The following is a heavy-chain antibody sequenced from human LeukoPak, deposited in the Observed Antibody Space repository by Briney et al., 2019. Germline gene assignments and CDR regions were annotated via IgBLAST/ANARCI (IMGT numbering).Heavy chain of an antibody. V-gene: IGHV3-7*01. CDR1: GFTFSSYA. D-gene: IGHD3-3*01. Sequence: PGRSLRLSCAASGFTFSSYAMHWVRQAPGKGLEWVANIKQDGSEKYYVDSVKGRFTISRDNAKNSLYLQMNSLRAEDTAVYYCARDVKTYYDFWSGAPVDYWGQGTLVTVSS. J-gene: IGHJ4*02. CDR2: IKQDGSEK. CDR3: ARDVKTYYDFWSGAPVDY.